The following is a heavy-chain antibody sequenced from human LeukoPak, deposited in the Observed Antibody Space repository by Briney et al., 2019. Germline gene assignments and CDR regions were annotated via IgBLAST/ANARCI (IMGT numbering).Heavy chain of an antibody. J-gene: IGHJ4*02. D-gene: IGHD1-26*01. V-gene: IGHV3-74*01. CDR2: INSDGSST. CDR1: GFTVSSNY. Sequence: GGSLRLSCAASGFTVSSNYMSWVRQAPGRGLVWVSRINSDGSSTSYADSVKGRFTISRDNAKNTLYLQMNSLRAEDTAVYYCARDEWELLVAFDYWGQGTLVTVSS. CDR3: ARDEWELLVAFDY.